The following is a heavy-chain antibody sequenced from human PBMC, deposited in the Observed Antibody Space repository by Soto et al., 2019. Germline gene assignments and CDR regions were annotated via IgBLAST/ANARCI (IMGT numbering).Heavy chain of an antibody. CDR1: GFTFSEYS. J-gene: IGHJ4*02. CDR2: ITHSGTYV. CDR3: ARARGNDWYSDY. V-gene: IGHV3-21*01. D-gene: IGHD5-12*01. Sequence: PGGSLRLSCTASGFTFSEYSMSWVRQAPGKGLEWVSSITHSGTYVYYADSAKGRFTISRDSASNSLFLQMTSLRAEDTAVYHCARARGNDWYSDYWGQGTLVTVSS.